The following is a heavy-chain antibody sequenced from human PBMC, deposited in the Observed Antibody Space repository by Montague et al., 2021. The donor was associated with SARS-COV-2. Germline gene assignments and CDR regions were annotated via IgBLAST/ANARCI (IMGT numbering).Heavy chain of an antibody. D-gene: IGHD2-21*02. CDR1: GGSISSYY. Sequence: SETLSLTCTVSGGSISSYYWSWIRQPPGKGLEWIGYIYYSGSTNYNPSLRSRVTISVDTSKNQFSLKLSSVTAADTAVYCCARALRVVMVTVPAFDIWGQGTMVTVSS. CDR3: ARALRVVMVTVPAFDI. V-gene: IGHV4-59*01. J-gene: IGHJ3*02. CDR2: IYYSGST.